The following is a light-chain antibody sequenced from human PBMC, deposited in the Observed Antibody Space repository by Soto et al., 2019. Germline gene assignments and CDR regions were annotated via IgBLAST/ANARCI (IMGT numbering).Light chain of an antibody. CDR1: QGIKNW. Sequence: DIQMTQSPSYVSPSVGERVTITSRASQGIKNWLAWYQQKPGKAPTXXIYTGSSLQSGVPSRFSGSGSGTDFTLTISRLEPEDFAVYYCQQYGSSPITFGQGTRLEIK. V-gene: IGKV1-12*01. CDR3: QQYGSSPIT. CDR2: TGS. J-gene: IGKJ5*01.